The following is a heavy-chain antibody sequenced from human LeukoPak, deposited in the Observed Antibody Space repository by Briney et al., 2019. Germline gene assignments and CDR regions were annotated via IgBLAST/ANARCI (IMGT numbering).Heavy chain of an antibody. CDR1: GFTFSSYA. CDR2: ISYDGSNK. V-gene: IGHV3-30-3*01. D-gene: IGHD3-10*01. CDR3: ASPGPDPRSDAFDI. Sequence: PGGSLRLSCAASGFTFSSYAMHWVRQAPGKGLEWVAVISYDGSNKYYADSVKGRFTISRDNSKNTLYLQMNSLRAEGTAVYYCASPGPDPRSDAFDIWGQGTMVTVSS. J-gene: IGHJ3*02.